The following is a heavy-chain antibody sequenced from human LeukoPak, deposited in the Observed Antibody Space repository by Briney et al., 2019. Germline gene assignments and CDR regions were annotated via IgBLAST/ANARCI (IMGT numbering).Heavy chain of an antibody. J-gene: IGHJ5*02. V-gene: IGHV3-30*02. CDR2: IRYDGSNK. CDR1: GFTFSVYD. CDR3: AKDLSITIFGVVTP. D-gene: IGHD3-3*01. Sequence: GGSLRLSCAASGFTFSVYDMYWIRQAPGKGLEWVAFIRYDGSNKYYADSVKGRFTISRDNSKNTLYLQMNSLRAEDTAVYYCAKDLSITIFGVVTPWGQGTLVTVSS.